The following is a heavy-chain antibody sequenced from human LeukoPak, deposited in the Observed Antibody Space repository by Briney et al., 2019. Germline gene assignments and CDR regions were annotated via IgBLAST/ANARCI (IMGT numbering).Heavy chain of an antibody. Sequence: PGGSLRLSCAASGLTLSKYGIHWVRQAPGKGLEWVAVVSYDGSNKNYIDSMKGRFIISRDNYNSTVYLQMNSLRAEDTAVYYCAKGDGSGSAFDYWGQGTLVTVSS. CDR3: AKGDGSGSAFDY. V-gene: IGHV3-30*18. J-gene: IGHJ4*02. CDR1: GLTLSKYG. CDR2: VSYDGSNK. D-gene: IGHD3-10*01.